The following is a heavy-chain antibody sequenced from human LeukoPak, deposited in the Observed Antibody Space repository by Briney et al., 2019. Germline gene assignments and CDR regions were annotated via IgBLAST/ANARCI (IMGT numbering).Heavy chain of an antibody. V-gene: IGHV3-21*01. D-gene: IGHD6-13*01. CDR3: ARGGIASLLNWFYP. Sequence: GGSLRLSRAASGFTFSSYSMNWVRQAPGKGLEWVASISSSSAYIYYADSVKGRFTISRDNAKNSLYLQMNSLRAEDTAVYSCARGGIASLLNWFYPWGQGTLVTVSS. J-gene: IGHJ5*02. CDR2: ISSSSAYI. CDR1: GFTFSSYS.